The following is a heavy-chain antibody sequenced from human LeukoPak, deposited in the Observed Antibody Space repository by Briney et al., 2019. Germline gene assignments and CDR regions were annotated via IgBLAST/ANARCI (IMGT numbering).Heavy chain of an antibody. D-gene: IGHD2-2*01. Sequence: ASVKVSCKASGYTFTSYGISWVRQAPGQGLEWMGWISAYNGNTNYAQKLQGRVTMTTDTSTSTAYMELRSLRSDDTAVYYCASVAAMRYYYYMDVWGKGTTVTISS. CDR3: ASVAAMRYYYYMDV. V-gene: IGHV1-18*01. J-gene: IGHJ6*03. CDR2: ISAYNGNT. CDR1: GYTFTSYG.